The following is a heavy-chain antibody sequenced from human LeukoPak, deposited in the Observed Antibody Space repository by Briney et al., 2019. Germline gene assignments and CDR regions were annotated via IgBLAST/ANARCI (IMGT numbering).Heavy chain of an antibody. V-gene: IGHV4-4*09. Sequence: SETLSLTCAVSGVSISPYYWAWIRQPPGKGLEWIGYIHTSGSNNQHPSLKSRVTISVDKSKNHFSLRLTSVTAADTAVYYCARLSAAVHLGAFDLWGQGTMVTVSS. CDR2: IHTSGSN. J-gene: IGHJ3*01. CDR1: GVSISPYY. CDR3: ARLSAAVHLGAFDL. D-gene: IGHD3-3*01.